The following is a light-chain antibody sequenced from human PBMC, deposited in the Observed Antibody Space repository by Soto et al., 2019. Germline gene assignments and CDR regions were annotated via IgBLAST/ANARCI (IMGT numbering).Light chain of an antibody. V-gene: IGKV2-24*01. CDR1: QSLVHSDGNTY. CDR2: KVS. J-gene: IGKJ2*01. Sequence: DIVLTQTPLYSPVTLGQPASISCRSSQSLVHSDGNTYLSWFHQRPGQPPRLLIDKVSNRFSGVPDRFSGSGAGTDFTLKISWVEAEDVGIYFCMQATQYRPYTFGQGTKLEIK. CDR3: MQATQYRPYT.